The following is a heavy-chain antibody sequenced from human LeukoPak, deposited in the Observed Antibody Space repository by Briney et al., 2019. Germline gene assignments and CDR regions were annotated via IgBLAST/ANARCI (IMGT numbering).Heavy chain of an antibody. Sequence: GGSLRLSCEGSGFMFGNHGLIWVRQAPGKGLDWLSFIGPSGVTRLYANSVKGRFTISRDNAENSVFLQMNSLRVEDTAVYYCARVSPMPDGAFDLWGQGVMVTV. CDR1: GFMFGNHG. CDR2: IGPSGVTR. V-gene: IGHV3-48*04. D-gene: IGHD2-2*01. J-gene: IGHJ3*01. CDR3: ARVSPMPDGAFDL.